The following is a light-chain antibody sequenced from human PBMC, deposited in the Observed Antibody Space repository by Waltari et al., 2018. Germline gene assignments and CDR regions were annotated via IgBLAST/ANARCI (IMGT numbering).Light chain of an antibody. CDR1: NLESKS. V-gene: IGLV3-21*04. J-gene: IGLJ2*01. CDR3: LVWHSTIDHQGV. Sequence: SYVETQSPSVSVAPGKTARITCGGDNLESKSVHWYQQRPGQATVLVISYDSDRPSGIPERFSGSNSGNTATLTISWVEAEDEADYYCLVWHSTIDHQGVFGGGTKLTVL. CDR2: YDS.